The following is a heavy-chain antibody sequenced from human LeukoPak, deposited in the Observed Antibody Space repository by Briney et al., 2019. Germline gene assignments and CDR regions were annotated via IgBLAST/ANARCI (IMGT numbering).Heavy chain of an antibody. CDR1: GYTFTSYG. D-gene: IGHD6-13*01. CDR3: ARGSSSLDY. Sequence: ASVKVSCKASGYTFTSYGISWGRQAPGQGREWMGSISAYNGNTNYAQKLQGRFTMTTYTSTSTAYMELRSLRSDDTAVYYCARGSSSLDYWGQGTLVTVSS. J-gene: IGHJ4*02. V-gene: IGHV1-18*01. CDR2: ISAYNGNT.